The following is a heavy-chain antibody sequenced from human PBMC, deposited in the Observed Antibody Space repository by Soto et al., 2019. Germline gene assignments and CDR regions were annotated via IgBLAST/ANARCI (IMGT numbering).Heavy chain of an antibody. Sequence: EVQLVESGGGLVQPGGSLRLSCAVSGFTFSTHAMNWVRQAPGKGLEWVACIHGTRSIIYYADSVKGRFTISRDNAKNSLFLQMDSLRDEDTAVYYCARDARNADYDYWGQGTLVTVSS. D-gene: IGHD3-16*01. V-gene: IGHV3-48*02. J-gene: IGHJ4*02. CDR1: GFTFSTHA. CDR2: IHGTRSII. CDR3: ARDARNADYDY.